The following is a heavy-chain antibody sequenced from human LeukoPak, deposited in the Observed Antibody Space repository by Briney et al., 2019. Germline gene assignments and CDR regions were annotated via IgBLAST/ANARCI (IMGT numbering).Heavy chain of an antibody. V-gene: IGHV3-48*04. D-gene: IGHD6-13*01. CDR3: ARHRGYSSSWFDY. Sequence: GGSLRLSCAASGFTFSSYSMNWVRQAPGKGLEWVSYISSSSTIYYADSVKGRFTISRDNAKNSLYLQMNSLRAEDTAVYYCARHRGYSSSWFDYWGQGTLVTVSS. CDR1: GFTFSSYS. J-gene: IGHJ4*02. CDR2: ISSSSTI.